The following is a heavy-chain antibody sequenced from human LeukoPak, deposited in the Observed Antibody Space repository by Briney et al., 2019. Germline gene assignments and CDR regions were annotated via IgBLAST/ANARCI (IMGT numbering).Heavy chain of an antibody. V-gene: IGHV4-39*01. CDR3: ARYSSGYPPRGGTVDY. CDR2: IYYSGST. J-gene: IGHJ4*02. CDR1: GGSISSSSYY. D-gene: IGHD3-22*01. Sequence: SSETLSLTCTVSGGSISSSSYYWGWIRQPPGKGLEWIGSIYYSGSTYYNPSLKSRVTISVDTSKNQFSLKLSSVTAADTAVYYCARYSSGYPPRGGTVDYWGQGTLVTVSS.